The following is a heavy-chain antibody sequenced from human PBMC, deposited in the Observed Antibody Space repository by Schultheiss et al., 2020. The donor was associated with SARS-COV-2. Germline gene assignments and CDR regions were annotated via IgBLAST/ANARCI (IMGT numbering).Heavy chain of an antibody. J-gene: IGHJ6*02. CDR1: GGSFSGSY. Sequence: SETLSLTCAVYGGSFSGSYWSWIRQPPGKGLEWIGEINHSGSTNYNPSLKSRVTISVDTSKNQFSLKLSSVTAADTAVYYCASRGYSWSLVPYGMDVWGQGTTVTVSS. CDR3: ASRGYSWSLVPYGMDV. D-gene: IGHD5-18*01. CDR2: INHSGST. V-gene: IGHV4-34*01.